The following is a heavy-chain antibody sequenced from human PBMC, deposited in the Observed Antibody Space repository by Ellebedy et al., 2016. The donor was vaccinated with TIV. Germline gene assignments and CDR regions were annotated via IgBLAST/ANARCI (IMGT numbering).Heavy chain of an antibody. CDR1: GGSMRSGPYC. J-gene: IGHJ5*02. CDR3: ARGRHSYGYEWLDT. V-gene: IGHV4-30-2*01. Sequence: SETLSLTXAVSGGSMRSGPYCWSWIRQPPGKGLEWVGYINQSGRTYYNPPLKSRVTISVDRSRNKFSLDLRSVTAADTAVYYCARGRHSYGYEWLDTWGQGTLASVSS. D-gene: IGHD5-18*01. CDR2: INQSGRT.